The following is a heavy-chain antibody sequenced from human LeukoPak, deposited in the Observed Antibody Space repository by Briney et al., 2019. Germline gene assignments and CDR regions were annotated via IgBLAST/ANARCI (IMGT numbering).Heavy chain of an antibody. CDR2: IYYSGST. CDR1: GGSISSNNW. J-gene: IGHJ5*02. CDR3: AGVPAAIVGWFDP. Sequence: AGTLSLTCAVSGGSISSNNWWSWVRQPPGKGLEWIGSIYYSGSTYYNPSLKSRVTISVDTSKNQFSLKLSSVTAADTAVYYCAGVPAAIVGWFDPWGQGTLVTVSS. D-gene: IGHD2-2*02. V-gene: IGHV4-4*02.